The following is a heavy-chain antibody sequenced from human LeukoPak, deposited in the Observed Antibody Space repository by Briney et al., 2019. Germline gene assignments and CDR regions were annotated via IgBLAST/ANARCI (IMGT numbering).Heavy chain of an antibody. CDR3: ARVPGGEWLLYFDY. Sequence: GGSLRLSCAASGFTFSSYGMHWVRQAPGKGLEWVSAISGSGGSTYYADSVKGRFTISRDNSKNTLYLQMNSLRAEDTAVYYCARVPGGEWLLYFDYWGQGTLVTVSS. D-gene: IGHD3-3*01. CDR1: GFTFSSYG. CDR2: ISGSGGST. V-gene: IGHV3-23*01. J-gene: IGHJ4*02.